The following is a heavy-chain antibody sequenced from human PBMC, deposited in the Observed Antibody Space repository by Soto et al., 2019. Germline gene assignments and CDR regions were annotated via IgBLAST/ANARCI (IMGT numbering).Heavy chain of an antibody. CDR1: GESSY. D-gene: IGHD3-9*01. V-gene: IGHV4-34*02. J-gene: IGHJ5*02. CDR3: ARGVVLRYFDPSRKRFDP. Sequence: QEQLQQWGARLLKPSETLSLTCPVFGESSYWTWIRQPPGKGLQWIGEINRRGDTNYNPSLQSRVTISVNSSKKTFSLSLTSVTAADTAVYYCARGVVLRYFDPSRKRFDPWGQGTLVTVSS. CDR2: INRRGDT.